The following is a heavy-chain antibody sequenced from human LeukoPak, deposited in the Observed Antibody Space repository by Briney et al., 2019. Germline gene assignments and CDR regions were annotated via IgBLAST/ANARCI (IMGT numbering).Heavy chain of an antibody. D-gene: IGHD3-9*01. J-gene: IGHJ6*02. CDR1: GFTFDDYA. V-gene: IGHV3-9*01. CDR2: ISWNSGSI. CDR3: ARVFTIFYGMDV. Sequence: PGGSLRLSCAAFGFTFDDYAMHWVRQAPGKGLEWVSGISWNSGSIGYADSVKGRFTISRDNAKNSLYLQMNSLRAEDTAVYYCARVFTIFYGMDVWGQGTTVTVSS.